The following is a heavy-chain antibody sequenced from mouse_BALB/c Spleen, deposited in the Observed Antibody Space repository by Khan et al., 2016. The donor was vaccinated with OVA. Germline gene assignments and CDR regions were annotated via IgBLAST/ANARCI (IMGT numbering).Heavy chain of an antibody. V-gene: IGHV8-12*01. CDR1: GFSLSTAGMG. J-gene: IGHJ3*01. D-gene: IGHD2-10*02. CDR2: IYWDDDK. Sequence: QVTLKESGPGILQPSQTLSLTCSLSGFSLSTAGMGVSWIRQPSGKGLEWLAHIYWDDDKRYNPSLKSRLTISKDNSSNQVFLKITSVDTADTATYSSARSLYGNWAWFAYWGQGTLVTVSA. CDR3: ARSLYGNWAWFAY.